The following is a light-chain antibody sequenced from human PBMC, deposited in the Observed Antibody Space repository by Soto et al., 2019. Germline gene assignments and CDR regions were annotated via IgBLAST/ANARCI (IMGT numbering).Light chain of an antibody. CDR1: QSVSRDY. J-gene: IGKJ5*01. Sequence: EIVLTQSPGTLSLSPGERGTLSCRASQSVSRDYLAWYQQKPGQAPRLLIYRTSTRPAAIPDRFSGSGSGTDFTLTISRLEPEDFAVYYCQQYGSSPITFGQGTRLEIK. CDR3: QQYGSSPIT. V-gene: IGKV3-20*01. CDR2: RTS.